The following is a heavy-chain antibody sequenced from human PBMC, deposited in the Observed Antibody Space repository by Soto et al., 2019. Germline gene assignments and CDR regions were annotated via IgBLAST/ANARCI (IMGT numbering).Heavy chain of an antibody. D-gene: IGHD6-19*01. V-gene: IGHV3-23*01. J-gene: IGHJ5*02. Sequence: EVQRLESGGGLVQPGGSLRLSCAASGFTVSSYAMSWVRQTTGKGLELVSGISGGGGNTYYADSVTGRFTISRDNSRNTLYLHMNSLRAADTAIYYCAKDRGAGGRFSGIAVAGIPSWGQGTLVTVYS. CDR1: GFTVSSYA. CDR3: AKDRGAGGRFSGIAVAGIPS. CDR2: ISGGGGNT.